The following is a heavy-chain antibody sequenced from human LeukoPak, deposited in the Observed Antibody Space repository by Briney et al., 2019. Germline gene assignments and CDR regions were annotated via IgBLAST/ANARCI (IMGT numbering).Heavy chain of an antibody. Sequence: GGSLRLSCVASDFTFSSYTMIWVRQAPGKALEWVSVIGTRGDGIHYADSVKGRFTISRDDSKNTLYLQTNSLRAEDTAVYYCARDPNWGSGYWGQGTLVTVSS. D-gene: IGHD7-27*01. V-gene: IGHV3-23*01. CDR2: IGTRGDGI. CDR1: DFTFSSYT. J-gene: IGHJ4*02. CDR3: ARDPNWGSGY.